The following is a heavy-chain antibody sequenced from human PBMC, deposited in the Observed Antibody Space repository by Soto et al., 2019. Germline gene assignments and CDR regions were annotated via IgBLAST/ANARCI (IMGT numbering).Heavy chain of an antibody. CDR1: GGSVSSGSYY. CDR2: IYYSGST. J-gene: IGHJ6*02. D-gene: IGHD3-3*01. CDR3: ARETEGFLEWYHYYGMDV. Sequence: QVQLQESGPGLVKPSETLSLTCTVSGGSVSSGSYYWSWIRQPPGKGLEWIGYIYYSGSTNYNPSLKSRVTISVDTSKNQFSLKLSSVTAADKAVYYCARETEGFLEWYHYYGMDVWGQGTTVTVSS. V-gene: IGHV4-61*01.